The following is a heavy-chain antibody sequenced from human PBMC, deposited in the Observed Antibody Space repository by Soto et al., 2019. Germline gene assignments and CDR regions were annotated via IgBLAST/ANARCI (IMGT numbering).Heavy chain of an antibody. V-gene: IGHV1-2*02. J-gene: IGHJ4*02. CDR2: INCNSGGT. D-gene: IGHD7-27*01. CDR3: AREGLGGEKDY. Sequence: QVQLVQSGAEVKKPGASVNVSCKASGYTFTSYYIHWVRQAPGQGLEWMGWINCNSGGTNYAQKFQGRVTVTRDTSISTIYMELSRLRSADTAVYYCAREGLGGEKDYWGQGTLVTVSS. CDR1: GYTFTSYY.